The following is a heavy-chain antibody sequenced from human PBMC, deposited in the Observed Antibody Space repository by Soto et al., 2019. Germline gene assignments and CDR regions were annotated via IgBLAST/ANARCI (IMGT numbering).Heavy chain of an antibody. CDR3: ARGWCSGGSCYSGYYYYYYGMDV. Sequence: PSETLSLTCAVYGGSFSGYYWSWIRQPPGKGLEWIGEINHSGSTNYNPSLKSRVTISVDTSKSQLSLKLSSVTAADTAVYYCARGWCSGGSCYSGYYYYYYGMDVWGQGTTVTVSS. CDR2: INHSGST. V-gene: IGHV4-34*01. CDR1: GGSFSGYY. J-gene: IGHJ6*02. D-gene: IGHD2-15*01.